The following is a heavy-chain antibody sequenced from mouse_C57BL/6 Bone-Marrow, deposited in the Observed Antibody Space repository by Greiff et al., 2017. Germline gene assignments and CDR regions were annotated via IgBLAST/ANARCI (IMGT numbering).Heavy chain of an antibody. J-gene: IGHJ2*01. CDR2: IDPETGGT. CDR1: GYTFTDYE. D-gene: IGHD1-1*01. V-gene: IGHV1-15*01. Sequence: VQRVESGAELVRPGASVTLSCKASGYTFTDYEMHWVKQTPVHGLEWIGAIDPETGGTAYNQKFKGKAILTADKSSSTAYMELRSLTSEDSAVYYCTITTVVATDYFDYWGQGTTLTVSS. CDR3: TITTVVATDYFDY.